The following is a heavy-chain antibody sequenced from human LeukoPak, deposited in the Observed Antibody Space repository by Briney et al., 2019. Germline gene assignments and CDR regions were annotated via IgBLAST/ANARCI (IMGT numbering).Heavy chain of an antibody. CDR3: ARAEEGNYYGMDV. J-gene: IGHJ6*02. CDR1: GDTFSSYT. Sequence: SVKVSCKASGDTFSSYTISCVRQAPGQGLEWMGRIIPILGIANYAQKFQGRVTITADKSTSTAYMELSSLRSEDTAVYYCARAEEGNYYGMDVWGQGTTVTVSS. V-gene: IGHV1-69*02. D-gene: IGHD3-10*01. CDR2: IIPILGIA.